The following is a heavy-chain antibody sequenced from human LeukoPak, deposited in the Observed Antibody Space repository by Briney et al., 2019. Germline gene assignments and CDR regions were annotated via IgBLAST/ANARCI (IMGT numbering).Heavy chain of an antibody. CDR3: ARGTLRYFDWRIDY. V-gene: IGHV4-30-4*01. D-gene: IGHD3-9*01. CDR1: GGSISSGDYY. CDR2: IYYSGST. Sequence: SQTLSLTCTVSGGSISSGDYYWSWIRQPPGKGLEGIGYIYYSGSTYYNPSLKSRVTISVDTSKNQFSLKLSSVTAADTAVYYCARGTLRYFDWRIDYWGQGTLVTVSS. J-gene: IGHJ4*02.